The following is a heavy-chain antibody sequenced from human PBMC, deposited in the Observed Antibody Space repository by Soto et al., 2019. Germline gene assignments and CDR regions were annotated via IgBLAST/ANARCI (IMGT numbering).Heavy chain of an antibody. Sequence: PSETLSLTCAVSGYSISSSNWWGWIRQPPGKGLEWIGSIYYSGSTSYNPSLESRVTISVDTSKNQFSLKLSSVTAADTAIYYCARVYYYDSSGLHFFNYWGQGTLVTVS. CDR2: IYYSGST. J-gene: IGHJ4*02. D-gene: IGHD3-22*01. V-gene: IGHV4-39*02. CDR3: ARVYYYDSSGLHFFNY. CDR1: GYSISSSNW.